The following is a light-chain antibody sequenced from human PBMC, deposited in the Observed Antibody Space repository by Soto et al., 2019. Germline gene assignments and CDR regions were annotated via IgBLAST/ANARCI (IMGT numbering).Light chain of an antibody. CDR3: CSYASGNSYV. J-gene: IGLJ1*01. V-gene: IGLV2-23*02. CDR2: EVT. Sequence: QSALTQPAFVSGSPGQSITISCTGTSSDVGSYNLVSWYQQHPGKAPKLMIYEVTKRPSGVSNRFSGSKSGDTASLTISGLQAEDEADYYCCSYASGNSYVFGTGTRSPS. CDR1: SSDVGSYNL.